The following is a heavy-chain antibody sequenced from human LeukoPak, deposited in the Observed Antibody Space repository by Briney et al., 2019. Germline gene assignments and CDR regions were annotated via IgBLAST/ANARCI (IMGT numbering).Heavy chain of an antibody. CDR2: LSGTGGST. J-gene: IGHJ4*02. CDR1: GFTFSSQA. CDR3: AKDSSSISRNNYFDY. Sequence: PGGSLRLSCAATGFTFSSQAMSWVRQAPGKGLQWVSTLSGTGGSTYYADSVRGRFTISRDNSRNRLYLQMNTLRAEDTAVYYCAKDSSSISRNNYFDYWGQGTLVTVSS. V-gene: IGHV3-23*01. D-gene: IGHD3-10*01.